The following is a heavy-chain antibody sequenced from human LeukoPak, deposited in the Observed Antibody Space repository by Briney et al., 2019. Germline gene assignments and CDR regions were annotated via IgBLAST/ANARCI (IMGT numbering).Heavy chain of an antibody. CDR1: GGSNISGDYY. Sequence: SETLSLTCTVSGGSNISGDYYWSWIRQPPGKGLEWIGYIYYSGTTYYNPSLKSRVAISVDTSRNQFSLDLTSVTAADTAVYYCARLNNGDTFDIWGQGTMVTVSS. CDR3: ARLNNGDTFDI. V-gene: IGHV4-30-4*01. CDR2: IYYSGTT. D-gene: IGHD1/OR15-1a*01. J-gene: IGHJ3*02.